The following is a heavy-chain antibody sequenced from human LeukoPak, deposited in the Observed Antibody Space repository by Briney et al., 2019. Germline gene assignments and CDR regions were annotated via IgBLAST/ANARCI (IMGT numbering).Heavy chain of an antibody. CDR1: GGSISSYY. CDR2: IYYSGST. D-gene: IGHD6-25*01. CDR3: ASLSGP. J-gene: IGHJ5*02. Sequence: SETLSLTCTVSGGSISSYYWSWIRQPPGKGLEWIGYIYYSGSTNYNPSLKSRVTISVDTSKNQFSLKLSSVTAADTAVYYCASLSGPWGQGTLVTVSS. V-gene: IGHV4-59*01.